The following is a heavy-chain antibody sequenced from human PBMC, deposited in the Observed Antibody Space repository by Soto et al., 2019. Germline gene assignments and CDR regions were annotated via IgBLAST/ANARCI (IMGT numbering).Heavy chain of an antibody. J-gene: IGHJ4*02. CDR2: ISGSGGST. CDR3: AKNRYSRGDFDY. D-gene: IGHD6-13*01. Sequence: VQLVESGGGVVQPGRSLRLSCAASGFTFSSYAMHWVRQAPGKGLEWVSAISGSGGSTYYGASVKGRFTISRDNSRNTLYLQMNSLRAEDTAVYYCAKNRYSRGDFDYWGQGTLVTVSS. V-gene: IGHV3-23*04. CDR1: GFTFSSYA.